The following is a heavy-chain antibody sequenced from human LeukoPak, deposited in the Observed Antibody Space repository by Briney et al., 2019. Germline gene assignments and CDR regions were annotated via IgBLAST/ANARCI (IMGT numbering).Heavy chain of an antibody. CDR3: AKDWSSSWYSSVDY. V-gene: IGHV3-30*18. CDR2: ISYDGSNK. J-gene: IGHJ4*02. Sequence: GGSLRLSCAASGFTFSSYGMHWVRQAPGKGLEWVAVISYDGSNKYYADSVKGRFTISRDNSKNTLYLQMNSLRAEDTAVHYCAKDWSSSWYSSVDYWGQGTLVTVSS. D-gene: IGHD6-13*01. CDR1: GFTFSSYG.